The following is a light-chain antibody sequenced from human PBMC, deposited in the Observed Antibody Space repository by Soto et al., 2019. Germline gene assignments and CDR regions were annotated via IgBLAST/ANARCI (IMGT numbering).Light chain of an antibody. J-gene: IGLJ1*01. CDR1: NSNIASNT. Sequence: QSVLTQPPSASETPGQTVSISCSGSNSNIASNTVNWYQHLPGTAPKLLIYYNNQRPSGVPDRFSGSKSGTPASLAISGLQSEDESDYYCAAWDDTLKRYVFGTGTKLTVL. V-gene: IGLV1-44*01. CDR3: AAWDDTLKRYV. CDR2: YNN.